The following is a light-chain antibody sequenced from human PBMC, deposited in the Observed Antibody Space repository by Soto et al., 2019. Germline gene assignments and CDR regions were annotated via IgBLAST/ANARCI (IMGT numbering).Light chain of an antibody. J-gene: IGKJ1*01. CDR3: QQYNNGPRT. Sequence: ETVMTQSPATLSVSPGERATLSCRASQSVSINLAWYQQKPGQPPRLLMFGASNRATGFPDRFRGSGSGTEFALTIALVQSEVFAVYFGQQYNNGPRTFGQGTTVVSK. CDR1: QSVSIN. CDR2: GAS. V-gene: IGKV3-15*01.